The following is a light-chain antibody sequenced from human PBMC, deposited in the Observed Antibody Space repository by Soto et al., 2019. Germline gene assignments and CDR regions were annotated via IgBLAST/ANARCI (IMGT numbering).Light chain of an antibody. Sequence: IQMTQSPSSLSASVGDRVTITCRASQSISSYLNWYQQKPGKAPKLLIYDASSLESGVPSRFSGSGSGTDFTLTISSLQPEDFATYYCQQFNNYRTTFGQGTRLEIK. CDR2: DAS. CDR3: QQFNNYRTT. J-gene: IGKJ5*01. V-gene: IGKV1D-13*01. CDR1: QSISSY.